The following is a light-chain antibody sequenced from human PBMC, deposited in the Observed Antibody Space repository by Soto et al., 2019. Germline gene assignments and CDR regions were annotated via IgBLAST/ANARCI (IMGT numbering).Light chain of an antibody. V-gene: IGKV1-9*01. Sequence: DIHLTQSPSFLSASVGDRVTNTCRASQGISSYLAWYQQKPGKAPKLLIYAASTLQSGVPSRFSGSGSGTEFTLTISSLQPEDFATYYCQQLNSYPRTLGQGT. CDR3: QQLNSYPRT. CDR1: QGISSY. J-gene: IGKJ1*01. CDR2: AAS.